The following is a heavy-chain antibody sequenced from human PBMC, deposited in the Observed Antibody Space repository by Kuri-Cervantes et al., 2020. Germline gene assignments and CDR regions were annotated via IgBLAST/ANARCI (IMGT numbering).Heavy chain of an antibody. CDR2: INPSGGST. CDR1: GYTFTSYY. J-gene: IGHJ6*02. V-gene: IGHV1-46*01. D-gene: IGHD2-2*02. CDR3: ARPDIVVVPAAIPYYYYGMDV. Sequence: ASVKVSCKASGYTFTSYYIHWVRQAPGQGLEWMGIINPSGGSTNYAQKFQGRVTMTRDTSTSTVYMELSSLRSEDTAVYYCARPDIVVVPAAIPYYYYGMDVWGQGTTVTVSS.